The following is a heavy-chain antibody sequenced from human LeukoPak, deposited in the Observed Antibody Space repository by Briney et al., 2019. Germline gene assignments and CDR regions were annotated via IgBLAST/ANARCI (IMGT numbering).Heavy chain of an antibody. J-gene: IGHJ6*03. CDR3: ARTDLTPYDSSGYYNSYYYYMDV. D-gene: IGHD3-22*01. Sequence: SVKVSCKASGGTFSSYAISWVRQAPGQGLEWMGGIIPIFGTANYAQKFQGRVTITTDESTSTAYMELSSLRSEDTAVYYCARTDLTPYDSSGYYNSYYYYMDVWGKGTTVTVSS. CDR2: IIPIFGTA. CDR1: GGTFSSYA. V-gene: IGHV1-69*05.